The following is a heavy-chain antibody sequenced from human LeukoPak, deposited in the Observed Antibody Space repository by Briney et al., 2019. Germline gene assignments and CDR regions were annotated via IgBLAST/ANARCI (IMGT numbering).Heavy chain of an antibody. Sequence: HPGGSLRLSCAASGFTFGDYAMHWVRQAPGKGLEWVSGISWNSNRISYADSVKGRFTISRDNSKNTLYLQMNSLRAEDTAVYYCARGMDILTGYPSHFDYWGQGTLVTVSS. CDR2: ISWNSNRI. CDR1: GFTFGDYA. V-gene: IGHV3-9*01. J-gene: IGHJ4*02. CDR3: ARGMDILTGYPSHFDY. D-gene: IGHD3-9*01.